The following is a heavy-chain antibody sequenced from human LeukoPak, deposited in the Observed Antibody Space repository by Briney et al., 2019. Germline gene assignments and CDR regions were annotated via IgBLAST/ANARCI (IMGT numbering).Heavy chain of an antibody. V-gene: IGHV1-18*01. J-gene: IGHJ5*02. CDR3: ARVGGGYDSGGNNWFDP. D-gene: IGHD5-12*01. CDR2: ISAYNGNT. CDR1: GYTFTSYG. Sequence: ASVKVSCKASGYTFTSYGISWVRQARGQGLEWMGWISAYNGNTNYAQKLQGRVTMTTDTSTSTAYMELRSLRSDDTAVYYCARVGGGYDSGGNNWFDPWGQGTLVTVSS.